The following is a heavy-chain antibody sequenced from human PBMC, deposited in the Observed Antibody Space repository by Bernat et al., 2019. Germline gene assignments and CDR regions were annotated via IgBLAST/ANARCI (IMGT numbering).Heavy chain of an antibody. V-gene: IGHV3-33*01. D-gene: IGHD6-6*01. CDR1: GVTFSSYG. J-gene: IGHJ4*02. Sequence: QVQLVESGGGVVQPGRSLRLSCAASGVTFSSYGMHWVRQAPGKGLEWVAVIWYDGSNKYYADSVKGRFTISRDNSKNPLYLQMNSLRAEDTAVYYCAREQSIAAYIDYWGQGTLVTVSS. CDR2: IWYDGSNK. CDR3: AREQSIAAYIDY.